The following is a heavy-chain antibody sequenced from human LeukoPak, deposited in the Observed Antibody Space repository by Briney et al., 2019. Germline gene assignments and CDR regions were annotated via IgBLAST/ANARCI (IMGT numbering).Heavy chain of an antibody. Sequence: GGSLRLSCTTTGFTFSSYGMHGVRQAPGKGLEGVAVISSDGSGKHSAESVRGRFTISRDNSKNTLYLQMNSLRAEDTAVYYCAKDLTGGNYYLDYWGQGTLVTVSS. CDR3: AKDLTGGNYYLDY. J-gene: IGHJ4*02. D-gene: IGHD1-26*01. CDR1: GFTFSSYG. CDR2: ISSDGSGK. V-gene: IGHV3-30*18.